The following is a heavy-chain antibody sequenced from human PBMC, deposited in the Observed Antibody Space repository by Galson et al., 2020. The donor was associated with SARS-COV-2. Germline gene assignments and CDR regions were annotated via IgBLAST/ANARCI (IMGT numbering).Heavy chain of an antibody. CDR2: IYYSGST. D-gene: IGHD3-16*01. V-gene: IGHV4-59*13. Sequence: SETLSLTCSVSGGSISSYYWSWIRQPPGKGLEWIAYIYYSGSTNYNPSLKSRVTISVDTSKNQFSLNLSSVTAADTAVYYCARSVVYVSYFDYGGQGILVIVSS. CDR1: GGSISSYY. CDR3: ARSVVYVSYFDY. J-gene: IGHJ4*02.